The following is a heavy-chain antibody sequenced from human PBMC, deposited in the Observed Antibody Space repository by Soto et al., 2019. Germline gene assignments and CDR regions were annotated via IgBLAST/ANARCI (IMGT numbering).Heavy chain of an antibody. CDR2: IYYSGST. Sequence: LEMLSLTSSVSGGSISSYDGSWIRQPPGKGLEWIGYIYYSGSTNYNPSLKSRVTISVDTSKNQFSLQLSSVTAADTAVYYCSGLDYYASGRPDWGQGTLVTVSS. D-gene: IGHD3-10*01. V-gene: IGHV4-59*08. CDR1: GGSISSYD. J-gene: IGHJ4*02. CDR3: SGLDYYASGRPD.